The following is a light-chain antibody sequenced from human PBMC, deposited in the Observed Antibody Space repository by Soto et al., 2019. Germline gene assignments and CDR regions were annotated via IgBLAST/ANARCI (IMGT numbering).Light chain of an antibody. CDR3: QQYGSSPRT. CDR1: QRVSSIY. CDR2: GAS. Sequence: EIVLTQSPGTLSLSPGERATLSCRASQRVSSIYLASYQQKPGQAPRLLIYGASSRATGIPDRFSGRRSGTDFTLTISRLEPEDFAVYYCQQYGSSPRTFGQGTKVEIK. J-gene: IGKJ1*01. V-gene: IGKV3-20*01.